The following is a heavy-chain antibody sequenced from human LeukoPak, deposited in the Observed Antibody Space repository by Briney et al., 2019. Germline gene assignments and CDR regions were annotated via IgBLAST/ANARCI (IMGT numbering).Heavy chain of an antibody. D-gene: IGHD2-2*01. J-gene: IGHJ6*04. V-gene: IGHV4-30-2*01. CDR1: GGSISSGGYY. CDR3: ARHVRLYPIYCSSTSCPLDV. Sequence: PSQTLSLTCTVSGGSISSGGYYWSWIRQPPGKGLEWIGYIYHSGSTYYNPSLKSRVTISVDTSKNQFSLKLSSVTAADTTVYYCARHVRLYPIYCSSTSCPLDVWGKGTTVTVSS. CDR2: IYHSGST.